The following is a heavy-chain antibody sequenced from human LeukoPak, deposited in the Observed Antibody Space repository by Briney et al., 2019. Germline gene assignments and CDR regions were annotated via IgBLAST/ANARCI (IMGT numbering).Heavy chain of an antibody. CDR1: GGSISSGSYY. J-gene: IGHJ5*02. CDR3: AREREYYYDSSGYYRSWFDP. D-gene: IGHD3-22*01. CDR2: IYTSGST. Sequence: SETLSITCTVSGGSISSGSYYWSWIRQPAGKGLEWIGRIYTSGSTNYNPSLKSRVTISVDTSKNQFSLKLSSVTAADTAVYYCAREREYYYDSSGYYRSWFDPWGQGTLVTVSS. V-gene: IGHV4-61*02.